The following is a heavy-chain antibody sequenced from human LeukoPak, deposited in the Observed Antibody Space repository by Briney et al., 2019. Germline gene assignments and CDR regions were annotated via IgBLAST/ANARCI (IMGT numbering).Heavy chain of an antibody. CDR1: GYTFTGYY. D-gene: IGHD3-9*01. Sequence: ASVKVSCKASGYTFTGYYMHWVRQAPGQGLEWMGWINPNSGGTNYAQKFQGRVTMTRDTSISTAYMELSRLRSDDTAVYYCARAYYDILTGYNNIDYWGQGTLVTVSS. J-gene: IGHJ4*02. CDR3: ARAYYDILTGYNNIDY. CDR2: INPNSGGT. V-gene: IGHV1-2*02.